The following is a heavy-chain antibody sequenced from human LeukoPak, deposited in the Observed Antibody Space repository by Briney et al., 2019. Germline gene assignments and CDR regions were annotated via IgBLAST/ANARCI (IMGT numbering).Heavy chain of an antibody. CDR2: TIPIFGAK. Sequence: GASVKVSCKATGGTFSTLGITWVRQAPGQGLEWMGGTIPIFGAKHYAQKFRGRVTFTADNSTTTTFMELSSLRSEDTALYFCASYSNWGDFDSWGQGTLVTVSS. V-gene: IGHV1-69*06. CDR3: ASYSNWGDFDS. CDR1: GGTFSTLG. D-gene: IGHD7-27*01. J-gene: IGHJ4*02.